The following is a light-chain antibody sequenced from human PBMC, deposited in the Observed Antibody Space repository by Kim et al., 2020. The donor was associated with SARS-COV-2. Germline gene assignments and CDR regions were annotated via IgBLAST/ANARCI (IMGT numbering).Light chain of an antibody. V-gene: IGLV1-40*01. CDR3: QSFDSRLTGWA. Sequence: QRVTNSCTGTSSNIGAGYHVHWYQQLPGTAPKLLIYGNNNRPSGVPDRFSGSNSGTSASLAITGLLAEDEADYYCQSFDSRLTGWAFGGGTQLTVL. CDR1: SSNIGAGYH. CDR2: GNN. J-gene: IGLJ3*02.